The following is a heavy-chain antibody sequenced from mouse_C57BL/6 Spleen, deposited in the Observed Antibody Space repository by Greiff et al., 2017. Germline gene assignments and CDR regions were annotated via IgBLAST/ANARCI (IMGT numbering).Heavy chain of an antibody. V-gene: IGHV1-76*01. CDR1: GYTFTDYY. J-gene: IGHJ2*01. D-gene: IGHD2-12*01. CDR2: IYPGSGNT. CDR3: ARSYYNHDY. Sequence: QVHVKQSGAELVRPGASVKLSCKASGYTFTDYYINWVKQRPGQGLEWIARIYPGSGNTYYNEKFKGKATLTAEKSSSTAYMQLSSLTSEDSAVYFCARSYYNHDYWGQGTTLTVSS.